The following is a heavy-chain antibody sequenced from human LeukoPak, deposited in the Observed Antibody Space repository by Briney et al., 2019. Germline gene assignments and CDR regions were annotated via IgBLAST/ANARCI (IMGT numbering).Heavy chain of an antibody. CDR1: GFSFSDHY. D-gene: IGHD5-12*01. V-gene: IGHV3-72*01. CDR3: ARVLKRVYRGNAIYY. J-gene: IGHJ4*02. CDR2: IIKKADSYTT. Sequence: GGSLRLSCAASGFSFSDHYMDWVRPAPGKGLEWVGRIIKKADSYTTEYAASVKGRFTISRDDSKNSLHLQMNSRKTEDTAVYYCARVLKRVYRGNAIYYWGQGTLGTVSS.